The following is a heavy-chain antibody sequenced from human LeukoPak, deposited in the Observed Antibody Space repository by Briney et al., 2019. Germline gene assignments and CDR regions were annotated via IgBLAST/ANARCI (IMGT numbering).Heavy chain of an antibody. CDR3: ARDKRVAYGMEV. V-gene: IGHV3-48*02. J-gene: IGHJ6*02. Sequence: GGSLRLSCAASGFTFSTDSKNWVRQAPGKGLEWVSFITGSSRTIYYADSVKGRFTISRDNPKNSLYLQMNSLRDEDTAVYYCARDKRVAYGMEVWGQGATVTVSS. CDR2: ITGSSRTI. CDR1: GFTFSTDS. D-gene: IGHD2-21*01.